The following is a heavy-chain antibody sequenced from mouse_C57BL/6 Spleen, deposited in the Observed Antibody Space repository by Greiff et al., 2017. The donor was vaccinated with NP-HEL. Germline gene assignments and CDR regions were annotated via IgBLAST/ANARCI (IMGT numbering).Heavy chain of an antibody. CDR3: ARDSSLWYFDV. CDR2: ISSGSSTI. V-gene: IGHV5-17*01. D-gene: IGHD1-1*01. J-gene: IGHJ1*03. CDR1: GFTFSDYG. Sequence: EVQGVESGGGLVKPGGSLKLSCAASGFTFSDYGMHWVRQAPEKGLEWVAYISSGSSTIYYADTVKGRFTISRDNAKNTLFLQMTSLRSEDTAMYYCARDSSLWYFDVWGTGTTVTVSS.